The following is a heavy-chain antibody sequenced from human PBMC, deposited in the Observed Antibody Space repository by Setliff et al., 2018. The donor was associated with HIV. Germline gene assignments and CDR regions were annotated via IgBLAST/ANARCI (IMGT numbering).Heavy chain of an antibody. CDR3: ARQDIPTGYYLFDY. CDR1: GYTLTDHF. D-gene: IGHD3-9*01. Sequence: ASVKVSCKASGYTLTDHFLHWVRQAPGQGLEWMAWINPNMGDTQYAQKFQGRIIMTRDTSINTVYMELSSLTSDDTALYYCARQDIPTGYYLFDYWGQGTQVTVSS. CDR2: INPNMGDT. J-gene: IGHJ4*02. V-gene: IGHV1-2*02.